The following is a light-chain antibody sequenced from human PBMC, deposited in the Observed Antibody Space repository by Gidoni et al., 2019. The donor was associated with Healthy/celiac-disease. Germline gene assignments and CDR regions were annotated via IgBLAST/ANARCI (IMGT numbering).Light chain of an antibody. V-gene: IGLV3-1*01. CDR2: QDS. CDR1: KLGDKY. Sequence: SYELTQPPSVSVAPGQTASITCSGDKLGDKYTCWYQQKPGQYHVLVIYQDSKRPSGIPERFSGSNSGNTATLTFRGTQAMDEADYYCQAWDSSTAVFGGGTKLTVL. J-gene: IGLJ2*01. CDR3: QAWDSSTAV.